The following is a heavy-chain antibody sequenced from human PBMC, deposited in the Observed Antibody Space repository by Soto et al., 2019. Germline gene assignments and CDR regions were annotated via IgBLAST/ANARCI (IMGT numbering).Heavy chain of an antibody. D-gene: IGHD3-10*01. CDR1: GFAFSDYH. Sequence: GGSLRLSCAASGFAFSDYHMSWIRQGAGQGLEWISYISSSSSYTKYADPVKGRFIISRDNAKDSLYLQMNSLRADDTAVYYCARDSYASGSHYTTPGDYRGPGTVVPVSS. CDR2: ISSSSSYT. CDR3: ARDSYASGSHYTTPGDY. J-gene: IGHJ4*02. V-gene: IGHV3-11*06.